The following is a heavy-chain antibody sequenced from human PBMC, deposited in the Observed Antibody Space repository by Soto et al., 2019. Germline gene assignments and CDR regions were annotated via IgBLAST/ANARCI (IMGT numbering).Heavy chain of an antibody. D-gene: IGHD2-15*01. J-gene: IGHJ6*02. V-gene: IGHV4-31*03. CDR3: ARDRVGGIDLSYYGMDV. CDR2: IYYSGST. Sequence: QVQLQESGPGLVKPSQTLSLTCTVSGGSISSGGYYWSWIRQHPGKGLEWIGYIYYSGSTYYNPSLKSRVTISVDTSKNQFSLKLSSVTAADTAVYYCARDRVGGIDLSYYGMDVWGQGTTVTVSS. CDR1: GGSISSGGYY.